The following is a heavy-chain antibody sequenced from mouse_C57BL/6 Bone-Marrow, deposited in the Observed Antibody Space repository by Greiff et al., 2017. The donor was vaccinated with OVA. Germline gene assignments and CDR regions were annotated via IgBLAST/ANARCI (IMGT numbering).Heavy chain of an antibody. Sequence: QVQLQQPGTELVKPGASVKLSCKASGYTFTSYWMHWVKQRPGQGLEWIGKINPSNGGTKYNEKFKSKATLTVDKSSSTASMQLSSLTSEDSAVEYCARSRILRSLAMDYWGQGTSVTVSS. V-gene: IGHV1-53*01. J-gene: IGHJ4*01. CDR1: GYTFTSYW. CDR2: INPSNGGT. CDR3: ARSRILRSLAMDY.